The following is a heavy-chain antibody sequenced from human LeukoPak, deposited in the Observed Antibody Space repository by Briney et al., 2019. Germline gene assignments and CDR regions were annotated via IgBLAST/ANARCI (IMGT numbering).Heavy chain of an antibody. D-gene: IGHD2-2*01. CDR2: IIPIFGTA. J-gene: IGHJ6*03. CDR3: ASSTNPYYYYMDV. CDR1: GGTFSSYA. Sequence: GASVKVSCKASGGTFSSYAISWVRQAPGQGIEWMGGIIPIFGTANYAQKFQGRVTITTDESTSTAYMELSSLRSEDTAVYYCASSTNPYYYYMDVWGKGTTVTVSS. V-gene: IGHV1-69*05.